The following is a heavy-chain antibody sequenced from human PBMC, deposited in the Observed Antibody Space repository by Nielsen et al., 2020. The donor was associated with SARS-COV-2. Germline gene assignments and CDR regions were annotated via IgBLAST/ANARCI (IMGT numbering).Heavy chain of an antibody. J-gene: IGHJ4*02. D-gene: IGHD3-10*01. Sequence: ASVKVSCKASRHTFTRYAMQQERQAPGQRLEWMGWINGGNGSTKYSQKFQGRVIITRDTAASTAYMELSSLRSEDTAVYYCARAREGLSYFDYWGQGTLVTVSS. CDR3: ARAREGLSYFDY. V-gene: IGHV1-3*01. CDR2: INGGNGST. CDR1: RHTFTRYA.